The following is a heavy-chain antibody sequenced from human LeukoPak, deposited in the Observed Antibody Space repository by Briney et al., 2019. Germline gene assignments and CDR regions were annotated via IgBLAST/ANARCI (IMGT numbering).Heavy chain of an antibody. J-gene: IGHJ5*02. D-gene: IGHD4-17*01. CDR3: GRNAREGYGDYSYFDP. CDR2: LNSNTGGT. Sequence: ASVKVSCKASGFTFSAYFMNWVRQAPGQGREWMGRLNSNTGGTNYAQKFQGRVTMTRDTSISTAYMELSRLRSDDTAVYYCGRNAREGYGDYSYFDPWGQGTLVSVSS. V-gene: IGHV1-2*06. CDR1: GFTFSAYF.